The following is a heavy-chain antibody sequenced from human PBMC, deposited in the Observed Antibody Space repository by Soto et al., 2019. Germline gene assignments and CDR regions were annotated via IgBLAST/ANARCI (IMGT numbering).Heavy chain of an antibody. J-gene: IGHJ6*02. CDR2: ITSTGSST. D-gene: IGHD3-16*01. CDR3: ARDLGYFYGMDV. Sequence: GGSLRLSCAASGFIFGDYAMTWVRQAPGRGLEWVSAITSTGSSTYFADYVKGRITISRDNSKNTVYLQMDSLRAEDTAVYYCARDLGYFYGMDVWGQGTTVTVSS. V-gene: IGHV3-23*01. CDR1: GFIFGDYA.